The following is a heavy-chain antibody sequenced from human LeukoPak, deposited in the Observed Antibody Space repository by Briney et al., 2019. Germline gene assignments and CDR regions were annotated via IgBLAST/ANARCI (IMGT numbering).Heavy chain of an antibody. CDR1: GYTFTSYD. CDR3: ARSLIAVAGVDY. CDR2: MNPNSGNT. V-gene: IGHV1-8*01. D-gene: IGHD6-19*01. Sequence: GASVKVSCKASGYTFTSYDINWVRQATGQGLEWMGWMNPNSGNTGYAQKFQGRVTMTRNTSISTAYMELSSLRSEDTAVYYCARSLIAVAGVDYWGQGTLVTVSS. J-gene: IGHJ4*02.